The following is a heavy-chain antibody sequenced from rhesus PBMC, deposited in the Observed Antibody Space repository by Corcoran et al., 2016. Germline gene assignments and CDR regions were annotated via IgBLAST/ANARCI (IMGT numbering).Heavy chain of an antibody. J-gene: IGHJ5-1*01. CDR2: IGGSTGST. Sequence: QVQLQESGPGLVKPSETLSLTCAVSGYSISRGYYWGWIRLPPGKGLEGGGWIGGSTGSTYYNPSLKSRVTISRDPSKNQFSLKLSSVTAADTAVYYCSRRGEHCTDSGCYRDNRFDVWGPGVLVTVSS. CDR3: SRRGEHCTDSGCYRDNRFDV. CDR1: GYSISRGYY. D-gene: IGHD2-21*01. V-gene: IGHV4-99*01.